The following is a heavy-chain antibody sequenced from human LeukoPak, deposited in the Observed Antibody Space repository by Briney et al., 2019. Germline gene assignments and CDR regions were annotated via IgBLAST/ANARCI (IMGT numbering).Heavy chain of an antibody. V-gene: IGHV1-69*04. CDR2: IIPILGIA. D-gene: IGHD5-12*01. CDR3: ASNLGRGYSGYDLDY. J-gene: IGHJ4*02. CDR1: GGTFSSYA. Sequence: SVKVSFKASGGTFSSYAISWVRQAPGQGLEWMGRIIPILGIANYTQKFQGRVTITADKSTSTAYMELSSLRSEDTAVYYCASNLGRGYSGYDLDYWGQGTLVTVSS.